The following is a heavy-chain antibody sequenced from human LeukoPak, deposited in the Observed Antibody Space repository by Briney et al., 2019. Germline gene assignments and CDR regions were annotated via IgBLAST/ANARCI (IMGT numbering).Heavy chain of an antibody. CDR3: ARVLRFLEWLLFDY. Sequence: QPGGSLRLSCAASGFTFSTYAMSWVRPAPGKGLEWVANIKQDGSEKYYVDSVKGRFTISRDNAKNSLYLQMNSLRAEDTAVYYCARVLRFLEWLLFDYWGQGTLVTVSS. CDR2: IKQDGSEK. V-gene: IGHV3-7*01. J-gene: IGHJ4*02. D-gene: IGHD3-3*01. CDR1: GFTFSTYA.